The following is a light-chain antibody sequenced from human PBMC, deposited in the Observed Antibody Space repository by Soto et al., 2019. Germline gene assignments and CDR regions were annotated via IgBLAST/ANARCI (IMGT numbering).Light chain of an antibody. CDR2: AAS. CDR1: QGISSY. CDR3: QQSYRTPT. V-gene: IGKV1-39*01. J-gene: IGKJ5*01. Sequence: DIQLTQSPSFLSASVGDRVTITCRASQGISSYLAWYQQKPGKAPKLLIYAASTLQSGVPSRFSGSGSGTDNTLTISSLQPEDFATYYCQQSYRTPTFGQGTRLEIK.